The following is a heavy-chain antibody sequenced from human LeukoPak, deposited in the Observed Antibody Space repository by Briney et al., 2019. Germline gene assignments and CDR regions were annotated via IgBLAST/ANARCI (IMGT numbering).Heavy chain of an antibody. CDR3: AKVHPRSPREGYFDY. V-gene: IGHV3-53*05. Sequence: GGSLRLSCAASGFTVSSNYMSWVRQAPGKGLEWVSVIYSGGSTYYADSVKGRFTISRDNSKNTLYLQMNSLRAEDTAVYYCAKVHPRSPREGYFDYWGQGTLVTVSS. J-gene: IGHJ4*02. CDR1: GFTVSSNY. D-gene: IGHD1-26*01. CDR2: IYSGGST.